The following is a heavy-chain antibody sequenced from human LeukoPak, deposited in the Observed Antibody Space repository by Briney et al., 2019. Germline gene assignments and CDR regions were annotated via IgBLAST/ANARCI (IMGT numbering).Heavy chain of an antibody. CDR2: ISSSGTTI. CDR3: ARVGYSNRWYLDC. D-gene: IGHD6-13*01. CDR1: GFSFSSFE. J-gene: IGHJ4*02. Sequence: GGSLRLSCAASGFSFSSFEMSWVRQAPGKGLEWVSYISSSGTTIYYADSVKGRFTISRDNAKNSLYLQMNSLRAADTAVYYCARVGYSNRWYLDCWGQGTLVTVSS. V-gene: IGHV3-48*03.